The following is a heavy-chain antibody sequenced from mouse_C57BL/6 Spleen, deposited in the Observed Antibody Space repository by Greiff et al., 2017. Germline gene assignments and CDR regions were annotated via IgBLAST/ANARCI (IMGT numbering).Heavy chain of an antibody. Sequence: VQLQQPGAELVQPGASVKLSCKASGYTFTSYWMHWVKQRPGQGLEWIGMIHPNSGSTNSNEKFKSKATLTVDKASSTAYMQLSSHPYGSSAVYYCSREACWVVLYAYWGQGNLVTVSA. J-gene: IGHJ3*01. V-gene: IGHV1-64*01. CDR1: GYTFTSYW. CDR3: SREACWVVLYAY. CDR2: IHPNSGST. D-gene: IGHD4-1*01.